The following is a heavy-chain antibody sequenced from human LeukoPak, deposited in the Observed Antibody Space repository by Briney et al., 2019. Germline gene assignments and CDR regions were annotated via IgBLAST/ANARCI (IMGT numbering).Heavy chain of an antibody. D-gene: IGHD2-15*01. CDR2: TYYRSKWYN. Sequence: SQTLSLTCAISGDSVSSNRAAWNWIRQSPSRGLEWLGRTYYRSKWYNNYAVSVKSRITINPDTSKNQFSLQLNSVTPEDTAVYFCARDQTEDLQFDYWGQGTLVTVSS. V-gene: IGHV6-1*01. J-gene: IGHJ4*02. CDR1: GDSVSSNRAA. CDR3: ARDQTEDLQFDY.